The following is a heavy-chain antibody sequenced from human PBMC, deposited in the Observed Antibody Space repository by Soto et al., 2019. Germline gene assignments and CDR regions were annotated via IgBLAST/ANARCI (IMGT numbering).Heavy chain of an antibody. V-gene: IGHV3-23*01. CDR2: SSATGAGT. J-gene: IGHJ4*02. D-gene: IGHD1-7*01. Sequence: EVQLLESGGGLVQPGGSLRLSCAASGFTFSSYGMTWVRQAPGKGLEWVSFSSATGAGTYYADSVKGRFTISRANSKNTLYLTMTSLRADDTAVYYCAKDRRAGGNYGFYSDFWGQGALVIVSS. CDR1: GFTFSSYG. CDR3: AKDRRAGGNYGFYSDF.